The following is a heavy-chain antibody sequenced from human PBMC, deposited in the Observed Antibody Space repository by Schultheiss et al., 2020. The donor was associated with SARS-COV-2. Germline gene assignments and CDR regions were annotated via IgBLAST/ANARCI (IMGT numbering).Heavy chain of an antibody. Sequence: GGSLRLSCAASGFTFSNYAMHWVRQAPGKGLEWVSYISSSSSYTNYADSVKGRFTISRDNAKNSLYLQMNSLRAEDTAVYYCARDRGIAPANWFDPWGQGTLVTVSS. CDR2: ISSSSSYT. CDR3: ARDRGIAPANWFDP. V-gene: IGHV3-21*05. D-gene: IGHD6-25*01. J-gene: IGHJ5*02. CDR1: GFTFSNYA.